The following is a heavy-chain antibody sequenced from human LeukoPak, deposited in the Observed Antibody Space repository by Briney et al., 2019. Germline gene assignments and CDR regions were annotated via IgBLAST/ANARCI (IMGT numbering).Heavy chain of an antibody. CDR3: ASPMNYYGSGSYYNPLGFDY. CDR1: GYTFTSYG. CDR2: ISAYNGNT. D-gene: IGHD3-10*01. J-gene: IGHJ4*02. Sequence: ASVKVSCKASGYTFTSYGISWVRQAPGQGLEWMGWISAYNGNTNYAQKLQGRATMTTDTSTSTAYMELRSLRSDDTAVYYCASPMNYYGSGSYYNPLGFDYWGQGTLVTVSS. V-gene: IGHV1-18*04.